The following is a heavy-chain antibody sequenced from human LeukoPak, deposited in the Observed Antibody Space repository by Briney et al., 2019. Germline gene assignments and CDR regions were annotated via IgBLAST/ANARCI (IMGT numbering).Heavy chain of an antibody. CDR1: GYTRTELS. CDR2: FDPEDGET. V-gene: IGHV1-24*01. D-gene: IGHD3-10*01. CDR3: ATCAYIGEVRFYDYYYYGMDV. Sequence: GASVKVSCKVSGYTRTELSMHWVRQAPGKGLEWMGGFDPEDGETIYAQKFQGRVTMTEDTSTDTAYMELSSLRSEDTAVYYCATCAYIGEVRFYDYYYYGMDVWGQGTTVTVSS. J-gene: IGHJ6*02.